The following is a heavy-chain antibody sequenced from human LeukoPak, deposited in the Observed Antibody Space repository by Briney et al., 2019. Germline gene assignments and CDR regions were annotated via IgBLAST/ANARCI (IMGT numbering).Heavy chain of an antibody. V-gene: IGHV3-23*01. J-gene: IGHJ4*02. Sequence: GGSLRLSCAASGFTFSSYAMSWVRQAPGKGLEWVSAISGSGGSTYYADSVKGRFTISRDNSKNTLYLQMNSLRAEDTAVYYCAKDPEKLWFGELLLDYWGQGTLVSVSS. CDR1: GFTFSSYA. CDR2: ISGSGGST. CDR3: AKDPEKLWFGELLLDY. D-gene: IGHD3-10*01.